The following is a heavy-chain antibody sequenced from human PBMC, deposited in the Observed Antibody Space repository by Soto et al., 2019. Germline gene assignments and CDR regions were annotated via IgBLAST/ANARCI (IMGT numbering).Heavy chain of an antibody. J-gene: IGHJ4*02. V-gene: IGHV3-74*01. CDR3: ARSMATMIYFDY. D-gene: IGHD5-12*01. CDR2: INHDGSST. CDR1: GFTFSTYW. Sequence: GGSLRLSCTASGFTFSTYWMYWVRQVPGKGLVWVSRINHDGSSTSYADSVKGRFTISRDNAKNTLYLQMNSLRAEDTAVYYCARSMATMIYFDYWGQGALVTSPQ.